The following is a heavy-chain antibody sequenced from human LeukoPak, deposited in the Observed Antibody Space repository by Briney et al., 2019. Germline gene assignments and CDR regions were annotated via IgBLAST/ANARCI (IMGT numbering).Heavy chain of an antibody. J-gene: IGHJ1*01. CDR2: IIPILGIA. Sequence: ASVKVSCKASGGTFSSYAISWVRQAPGQGLEWIGRIIPILGIANYAQKFQGRVTITADKSTSTAYMELSSLRSEDTAVYYCARYSSSWYGYFQHWGQGTLVTVSS. CDR3: ARYSSSWYGYFQH. V-gene: IGHV1-69*04. CDR1: GGTFSSYA. D-gene: IGHD6-13*01.